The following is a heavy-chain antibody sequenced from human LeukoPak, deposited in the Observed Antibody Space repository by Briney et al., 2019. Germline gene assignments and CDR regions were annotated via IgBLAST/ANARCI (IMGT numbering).Heavy chain of an antibody. J-gene: IGHJ6*03. Sequence: SVKVSCKASGGTYSSYAISWVRQAPGQGLEWMGGIIPIFGTANYAQKFQGRVTITADESTSTAYMELSSLRSEDTAVYYCARNIVVVPAAIPYYYYYMDVWGKGTTVTVSS. CDR1: GGTYSSYA. V-gene: IGHV1-69*13. CDR3: ARNIVVVPAAIPYYYYYMDV. CDR2: IIPIFGTA. D-gene: IGHD2-2*02.